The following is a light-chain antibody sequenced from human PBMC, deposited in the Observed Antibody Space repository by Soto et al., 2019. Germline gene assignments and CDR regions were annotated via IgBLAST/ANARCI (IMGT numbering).Light chain of an antibody. Sequence: DIQVTQAPSSLSASVGDRVTITCRGSQSLDYYLNWYQQKPGKAPKLLIYSASTLQSGVPSRFSGCGSGTDFTLPIGSLQSEDFAVYYCQQYNNWPRVTFGQGTRLEIK. CDR1: QSLDYY. CDR2: SAS. J-gene: IGKJ5*01. CDR3: QQYNNWPRVT. V-gene: IGKV1-39*01.